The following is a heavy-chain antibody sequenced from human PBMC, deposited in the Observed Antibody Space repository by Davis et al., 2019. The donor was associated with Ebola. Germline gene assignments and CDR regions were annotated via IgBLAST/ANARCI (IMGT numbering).Heavy chain of an antibody. D-gene: IGHD2-15*01. Sequence: MPSETLSLTCTVPGGPVSSGSYYWSWIRQPPGKGLEWIGEIYHSGSTNYNPSLKSRVTISVATSKNQFSLKLTSVTAADTAVYYCAAYSVVVVAATPRSEYFQHWGQGTLVTVSS. CDR3: AAYSVVVVAATPRSEYFQH. V-gene: IGHV4-61*01. CDR2: IYHSGST. CDR1: GGPVSSGSYY. J-gene: IGHJ1*01.